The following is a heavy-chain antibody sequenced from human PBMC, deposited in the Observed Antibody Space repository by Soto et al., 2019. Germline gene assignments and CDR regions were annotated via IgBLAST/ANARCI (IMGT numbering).Heavy chain of an antibody. CDR2: ISWNSGSI. Sequence: EVQLVESGGGLVQPGRSLRLSCAASGFTFDDYAMHWVRQAPGKGLEWVSGISWNSGSIGYADSVKGRFTISRDNAKNSLYLPMNSLRAEDTALYYCAKGLDYYGSGSNYYMDVWGKGTTVTVSS. CDR3: AKGLDYYGSGSNYYMDV. V-gene: IGHV3-9*01. CDR1: GFTFDDYA. D-gene: IGHD3-10*01. J-gene: IGHJ6*03.